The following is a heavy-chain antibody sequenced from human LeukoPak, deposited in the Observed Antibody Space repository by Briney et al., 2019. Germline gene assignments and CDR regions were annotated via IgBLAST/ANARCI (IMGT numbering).Heavy chain of an antibody. J-gene: IGHJ4*02. V-gene: IGHV4-30-4*01. D-gene: IGHD3-9*01. CDR1: GGSISSGDYY. CDR3: AREALTGYYLDY. Sequence: PSETLSLTCTVSGGSISSGDYYWSWIRQPPGEGLEWIGYIYYSGSSSYNASLKSRVIISVDTSKNQFSLQLSSVTAADTAVYYCAREALTGYYLDYWGQGALVTVSS. CDR2: IYYSGSS.